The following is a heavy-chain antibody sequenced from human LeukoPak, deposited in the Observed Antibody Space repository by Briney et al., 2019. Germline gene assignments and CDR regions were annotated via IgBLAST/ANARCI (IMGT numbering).Heavy chain of an antibody. CDR1: GYTFTSYG. Sequence: ASVKVSCKASGYTFTSYGISWVRQAPGQGLEWMGWISAYNGNTNYALKLQGRVTMTTDTSTSTAYMELRSLRSDDTAVYYCARARGPLWFGELRGSPVDYWGQGTLVTVSS. J-gene: IGHJ4*02. CDR3: ARARGPLWFGELRGSPVDY. D-gene: IGHD3-10*01. CDR2: ISAYNGNT. V-gene: IGHV1-18*01.